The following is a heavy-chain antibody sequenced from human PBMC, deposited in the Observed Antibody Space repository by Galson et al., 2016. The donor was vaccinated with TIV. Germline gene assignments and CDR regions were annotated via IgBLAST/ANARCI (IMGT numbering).Heavy chain of an antibody. CDR2: IFTDGTT. J-gene: IGHJ6*02. Sequence: SETLSLTCSVSGGSVSRYYWSWVRQSPGKGLAWIGRIFTDGTTTYNPSLKSRVAISVDTSRRQFSLRLRSVTAADSAVYYCARDCTSTTCRIYYYGMDVWGQGTTVTVSS. V-gene: IGHV4-4*07. CDR1: GGSVSRYY. D-gene: IGHD2-2*01. CDR3: ARDCTSTTCRIYYYGMDV.